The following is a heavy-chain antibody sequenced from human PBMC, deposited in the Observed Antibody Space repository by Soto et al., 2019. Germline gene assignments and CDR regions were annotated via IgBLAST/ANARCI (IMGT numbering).Heavy chain of an antibody. CDR2: IAYDGSNK. V-gene: IGHV3-30-3*01. CDR1: GFTFRSYA. J-gene: IGHJ6*02. CDR3: ARGGGAVAGRPYYYYGMDV. D-gene: IGHD6-19*01. Sequence: QVQLVESGGGVVQPGRSLRLSCAASGFTFRSYAMHWVRQAPGKGLEWVAVIAYDGSNKYYADSVKGRFTISRDNSKNTLYLQMNSLRAEDTAVYYCARGGGAVAGRPYYYYGMDVWGQGTTVTVSS.